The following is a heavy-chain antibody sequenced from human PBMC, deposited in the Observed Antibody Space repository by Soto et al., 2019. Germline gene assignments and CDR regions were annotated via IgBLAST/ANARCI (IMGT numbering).Heavy chain of an antibody. J-gene: IGHJ4*02. CDR1: ASIFKGHG. CDR3: ARAGVGATTFFCFLDY. CDR2: IRYDGSDE. D-gene: IGHD1-26*01. V-gene: IGHV3-33*08. Sequence: QVQLVESGGGVVQPGGSLSLSCAASASIFKGHGMHWVRQVPGKGLEWVAIIRYDGSDEHYGDSVEGRFTISRDNSKNMLYLQMNSLRAEDTAVYYCARAGVGATTFFCFLDYWGQGTLVTVSS.